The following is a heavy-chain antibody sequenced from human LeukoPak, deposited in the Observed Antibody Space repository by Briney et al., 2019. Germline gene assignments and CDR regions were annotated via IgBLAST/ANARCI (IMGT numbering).Heavy chain of an antibody. CDR3: ARVGGSNFYNYGMDV. V-gene: IGHV4-59*01. D-gene: IGHD4-11*01. Sequence: SETLSLTCTVSDDSIGNYYWSWIRQSPGKGVEWIGYIYFSGSTNYNPSLKRRVTMSVVTSKNQFSLRLTSVTAADTATYYCARVGGSNFYNYGMDVWGQGTTVIVSS. CDR1: DDSIGNYY. CDR2: IYFSGST. J-gene: IGHJ6*02.